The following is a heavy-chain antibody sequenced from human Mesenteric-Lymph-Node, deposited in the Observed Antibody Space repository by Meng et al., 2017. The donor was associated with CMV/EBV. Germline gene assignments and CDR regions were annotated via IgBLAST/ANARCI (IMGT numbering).Heavy chain of an antibody. CDR3: ARTYSASYYSRYYFDY. D-gene: IGHD1-26*01. CDR1: YIFTNYY. J-gene: IGHJ4*02. V-gene: IGHV1-46*01. Sequence: YIFTNYYLHWVRQAPGQGLEWMGLINPSGGGTTYAQKFRGRVTMTRDTSTRTVYIDLSSLRSEDTAVYYCARTYSASYYSRYYFDYWGQGTQVTVSS. CDR2: INPSGGGT.